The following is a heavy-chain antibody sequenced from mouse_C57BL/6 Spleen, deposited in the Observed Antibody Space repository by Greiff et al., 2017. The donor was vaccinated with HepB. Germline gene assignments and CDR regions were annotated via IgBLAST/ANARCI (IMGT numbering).Heavy chain of an antibody. J-gene: IGHJ2*01. Sequence: VQLQQSGAELVRPGASVKLSCKASGYTFTDYYINWVKQRPGQGLEWIARIYPGSGNTYYNEKFKGKATLTAEKSSSTAYMQLSSLTSEDSAVYFCARSQLRLPYFDYGGQCTTLTVSS. CDR1: GYTFTDYY. V-gene: IGHV1-76*01. D-gene: IGHD3-2*02. CDR2: IYPGSGNT. CDR3: ARSQLRLPYFDY.